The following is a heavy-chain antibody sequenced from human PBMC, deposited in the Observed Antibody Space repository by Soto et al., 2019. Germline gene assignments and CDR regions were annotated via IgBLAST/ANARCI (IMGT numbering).Heavy chain of an antibody. Sequence: SETLSLTCTVSGGSISSYYWSWIRQPPGKGLEWIGYIYYSGSTNYNPSLKSRVTISVDTSKNQFSLKLSSVTAAYTAVYYCARLYCIITSCYLSDYYYGRNFWAQGTTFTVSS. J-gene: IGHJ6*02. CDR1: GGSISSYY. D-gene: IGHD2-2*01. CDR2: IYYSGST. V-gene: IGHV4-59*01. CDR3: ARLYCIITSCYLSDYYYGRNF.